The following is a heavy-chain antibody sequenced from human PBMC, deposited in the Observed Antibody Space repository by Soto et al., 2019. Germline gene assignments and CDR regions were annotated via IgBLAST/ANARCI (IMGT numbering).Heavy chain of an antibody. D-gene: IGHD2-8*02. V-gene: IGHV5-10-1*01. Sequence: EVQLVQSGAEVKKPGESLRISCKGSGYSFTSYWIAGVRQRPGKGLDWMGRIDPSDSYTNYSPSFQGHVTISADKSIGTAYLQWSSLKASDTAMYYCARQGYGGVPNWFDPWGQGTLVTVSS. CDR2: IDPSDSYT. CDR1: GYSFTSYW. CDR3: ARQGYGGVPNWFDP. J-gene: IGHJ5*02.